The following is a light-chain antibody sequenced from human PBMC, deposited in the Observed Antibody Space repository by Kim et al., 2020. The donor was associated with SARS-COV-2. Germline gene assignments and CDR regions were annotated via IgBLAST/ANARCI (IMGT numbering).Light chain of an antibody. V-gene: IGLV2-8*01. CDR2: EVT. J-gene: IGLJ3*02. Sequence: GQSVAISCTGTSSDFGDYDYVSWYQLHPDKAPKLMIYEVTKRPSGVPDRFSGSKSGNTASLTVSGLQAEDEADYYCSSYAGSKNLVFGGGTQLTVL. CDR1: SSDFGDYDY. CDR3: SSYAGSKNLV.